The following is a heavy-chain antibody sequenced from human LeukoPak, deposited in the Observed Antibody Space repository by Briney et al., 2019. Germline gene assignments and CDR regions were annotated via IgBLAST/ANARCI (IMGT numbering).Heavy chain of an antibody. CDR1: GFTFRSYA. Sequence: GRSLRLSCAASGFTFRSYAMHWVRQAPGKGLEWVALISYDGSNKYYSDSVKGRFTISRDNSKNTLYLQMNSLRAEDTAVYYCARTRYQLLSYYFDYWGQGTLVTVSS. CDR3: ARTRYQLLSYYFDY. CDR2: ISYDGSNK. V-gene: IGHV3-30-3*01. D-gene: IGHD2-2*01. J-gene: IGHJ4*02.